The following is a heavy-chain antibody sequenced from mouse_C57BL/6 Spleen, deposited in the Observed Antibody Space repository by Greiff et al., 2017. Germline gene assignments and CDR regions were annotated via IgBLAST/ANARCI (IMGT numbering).Heavy chain of an antibody. CDR2: IRLKSDNYAT. CDR3: TGLVGHFDY. D-gene: IGHD1-1*02. Sequence: EVKLMESGGGLVQPGGSMKLSCVASGFTFSNYWMNWVRQSPEKGLEWVAQIRLKSDNYATHYAESVKGRFTISRDDSKSSVYLQMNNLRAEDTGIYYCTGLVGHFDYWGQGTTLTVSS. J-gene: IGHJ2*01. V-gene: IGHV6-3*01. CDR1: GFTFSNYW.